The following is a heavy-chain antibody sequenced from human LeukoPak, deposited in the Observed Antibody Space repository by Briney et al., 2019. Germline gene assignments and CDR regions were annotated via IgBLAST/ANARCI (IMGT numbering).Heavy chain of an antibody. CDR1: GFTFSSYA. D-gene: IGHD4-11*01. CDR2: ISYDGSNK. Sequence: PGGSLRLSCAASGFTFSSYAMHWVRQAPGKGLEWEAVISYDGSNKYYADSVKGRFTISRDNSKNTLYLQMNSLRAEDTAVYYCARDLRLDYSNYGPHYYYYGMDVWGQGTTVTVSS. V-gene: IGHV3-30-3*01. CDR3: ARDLRLDYSNYGPHYYYYGMDV. J-gene: IGHJ6*02.